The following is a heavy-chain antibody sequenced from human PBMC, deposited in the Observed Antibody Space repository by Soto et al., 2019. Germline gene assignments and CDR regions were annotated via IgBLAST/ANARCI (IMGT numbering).Heavy chain of an antibody. V-gene: IGHV1-69*12. CDR1: GGTFSRYA. D-gene: IGHD2-15*01. J-gene: IGHJ3*02. CDR2: IIPIFGTA. CDR3: ARDRAYCSGGSCYRDAFDI. Sequence: QVQLVQSGAEVKKPGSSVKVSCKASGGTFSRYAISWVRQAPGQGLEWMGGIIPIFGTANYAQKFQGRVTITADESXSXAXXELSSLRSEDTAVYYCARDRAYCSGGSCYRDAFDIWGQGTMVTVSS.